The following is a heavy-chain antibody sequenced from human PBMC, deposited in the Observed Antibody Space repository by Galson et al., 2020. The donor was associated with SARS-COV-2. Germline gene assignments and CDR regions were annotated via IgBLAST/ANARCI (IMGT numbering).Heavy chain of an antibody. CDR1: GFTFSSYA. CDR3: ARDYYDSSGYYNHWFDP. D-gene: IGHD3-22*01. V-gene: IGHV3-30-3*01. CDR2: ISYDGSNK. Sequence: QASETLSLTCAASGFTFSSYAMHWVRQAPGKGLEWVAVISYDGSNKYYADSVKGRFTISRDNSKNTLYLQMNSLRAEDTAVYYCARDYYDSSGYYNHWFDPWGQGTLVTVSS. J-gene: IGHJ5*02.